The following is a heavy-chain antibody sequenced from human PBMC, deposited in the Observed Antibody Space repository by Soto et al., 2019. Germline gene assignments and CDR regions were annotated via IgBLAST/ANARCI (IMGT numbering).Heavy chain of an antibody. D-gene: IGHD3-16*01. CDR2: ISGSGGST. V-gene: IGHV3-23*01. Sequence: GGSLRLSCAASGFTFSSYAMSWVRQAPGKGLEWVSAISGSGGSTYYADSVKGRFTISRDNSKNTLYLQMNSLRAEDTAVYYCAKGSRLGEFFYRDDAFDIWGQGTMVTVSS. CDR3: AKGSRLGEFFYRDDAFDI. J-gene: IGHJ3*02. CDR1: GFTFSSYA.